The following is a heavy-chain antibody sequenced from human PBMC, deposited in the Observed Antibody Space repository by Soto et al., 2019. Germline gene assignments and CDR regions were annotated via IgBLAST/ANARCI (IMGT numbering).Heavy chain of an antibody. CDR2: INPNSGGT. Sequence: QVQLVQSGAEVKKPGASVKVSCKASGYTFTGYYMHWVRQAPGQGLEWMGWINPNSGGTNYSQKFQGRVTMTRDTSISTAHMELSRLRSDDTAVYYCAVLLAAADNWFDPWGQGTLVIVST. CDR1: GYTFTGYY. J-gene: IGHJ5*02. D-gene: IGHD6-13*01. CDR3: AVLLAAADNWFDP. V-gene: IGHV1-2*02.